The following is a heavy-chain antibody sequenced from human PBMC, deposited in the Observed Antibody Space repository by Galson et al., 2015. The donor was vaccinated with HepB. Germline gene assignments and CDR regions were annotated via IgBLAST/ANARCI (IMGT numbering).Heavy chain of an antibody. CDR2: TYYRSKWYN. J-gene: IGHJ4*02. CDR3: ARAGAGYSSSWPFDY. D-gene: IGHD6-13*01. CDR1: GDSVSSHSAA. V-gene: IGHV6-1*01. Sequence: CAISGDSVSSHSAAWNWIRQSPSRGLEWLGRTYYRSKWYNDYAVSVKSRITINPDTSKNQFSLQLNSVTPEDTAVYYCARAGAGYSSSWPFDYWGQGTVVTVSS.